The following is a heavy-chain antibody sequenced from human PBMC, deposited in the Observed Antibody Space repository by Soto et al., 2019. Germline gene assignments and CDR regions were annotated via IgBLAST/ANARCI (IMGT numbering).Heavy chain of an antibody. CDR1: GGSISSGGYY. CDR3: GRDPDRGWFDP. D-gene: IGHD3-10*01. Sequence: PSETLSLTCTVSGGSISSGGYYWSWIRQHPGKGLEWIGYIYYSGSTYYNPSLKSRVTISVDTSKNQFSLKLSSVTAADTAVYYCGRDPDRGWFDPWGQGTLVTVSS. CDR2: IYYSGST. J-gene: IGHJ5*02. V-gene: IGHV4-31*03.